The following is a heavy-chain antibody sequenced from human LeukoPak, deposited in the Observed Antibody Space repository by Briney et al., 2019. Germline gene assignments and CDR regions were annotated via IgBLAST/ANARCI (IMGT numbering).Heavy chain of an antibody. CDR2: ISSSSNTI. CDR3: AGAQQLVRNVLY. J-gene: IGHJ4*02. D-gene: IGHD6-6*01. CDR1: GFTFSSYS. Sequence: PGGSLRLSCVASGFTFSSYSMNWVRQAPGKGLEWVSYISSSSNTIYYADSVKGRFTISRDNAKNSLHLQMNSLRAEGTAVYYCAGAQQLVRNVLYWGQGTLVTVSS. V-gene: IGHV3-48*01.